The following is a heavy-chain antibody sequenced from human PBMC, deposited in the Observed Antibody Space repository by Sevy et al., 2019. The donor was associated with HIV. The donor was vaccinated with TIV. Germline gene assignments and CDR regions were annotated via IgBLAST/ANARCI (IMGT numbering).Heavy chain of an antibody. D-gene: IGHD4-4*01. Sequence: ASVKVSCKVSGYTLTELSMHWVRQAPGKGLEWMGGFDPEDGETIYAQKFQGRVTMTDDTSTDTAYMELSSLRSEDTAVYYCATDSTEVGQAAYYYYGMDVWGQGTTVTVSS. J-gene: IGHJ6*02. CDR2: FDPEDGET. CDR1: GYTLTELS. CDR3: ATDSTEVGQAAYYYYGMDV. V-gene: IGHV1-24*01.